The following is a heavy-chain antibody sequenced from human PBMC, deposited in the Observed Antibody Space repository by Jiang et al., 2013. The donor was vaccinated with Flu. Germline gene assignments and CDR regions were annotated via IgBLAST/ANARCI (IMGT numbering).Heavy chain of an antibody. J-gene: IGHJ5*01. CDR2: ISYDGDYQ. V-gene: IGHV3-30*18. Sequence: VQLVESGGGVVQPGRSLRLSCVASGFTFSRYGLHWVRQAPGKGLEWVAVISYDGDYQFYADSVKGRFTISRDQSKSTLYLQMNGLIPEDTAVYYCAKQADGVVAATTDSWGHGTLVIVSS. CDR3: AKQADGVVAATTDS. D-gene: IGHD1-26*01. CDR1: GFTFSRYG.